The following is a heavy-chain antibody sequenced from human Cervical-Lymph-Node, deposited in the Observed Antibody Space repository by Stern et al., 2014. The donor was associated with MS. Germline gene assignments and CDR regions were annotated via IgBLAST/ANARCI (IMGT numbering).Heavy chain of an antibody. CDR3: ARDRPPPPDYYGMDV. V-gene: IGHV3-33*01. Sequence: VQLVESGGDVVQPGRSLRLSCAASGFTFSTYGMHWVRQAPGKGLEWVAGIWYHGSNKCYADSVKGRFTISRDNSKNTLYLQMNSLRGEDTAIYYCARDRPPPPDYYGMDVWGQGTTVTVSS. CDR1: GFTFSTYG. CDR2: IWYHGSNK. J-gene: IGHJ6*02.